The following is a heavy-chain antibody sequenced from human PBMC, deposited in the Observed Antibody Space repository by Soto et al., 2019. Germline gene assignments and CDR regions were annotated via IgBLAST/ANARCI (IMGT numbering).Heavy chain of an antibody. J-gene: IGHJ6*02. CDR2: ISAYNGNT. Sequence: GASVKVSCKASGYTFTSYGISWVRQAPGQGLEWMGWISAYNGNTNYAQKLQGRVTMTTDTSTSTAYMELRSLRSDDTAVYYCARDWDEWLFLTYYSYGMDVWGQGTTVTVSS. CDR1: GYTFTSYG. D-gene: IGHD3-3*01. CDR3: ARDWDEWLFLTYYSYGMDV. V-gene: IGHV1-18*01.